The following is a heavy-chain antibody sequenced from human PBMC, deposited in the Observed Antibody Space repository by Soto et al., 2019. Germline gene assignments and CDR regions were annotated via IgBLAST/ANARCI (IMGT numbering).Heavy chain of an antibody. V-gene: IGHV3-33*01. J-gene: IGHJ4*02. CDR3: ATSRYCSGGRCYPGYDY. D-gene: IGHD2-15*01. CDR1: GFTFSSYG. CDR2: IWYDGSNK. Sequence: GGSLRLSCAASGFTFSSYGMHWVRQAPGKGLEWVAVIWYDGSNKYYADSVKGRFTISRDNSKNTLYLQMNSLRAEDTAVYYCATSRYCSGGRCYPGYDYRGQGTLVTVSS.